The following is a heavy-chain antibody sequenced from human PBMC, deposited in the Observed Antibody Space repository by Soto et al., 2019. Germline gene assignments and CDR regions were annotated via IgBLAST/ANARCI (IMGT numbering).Heavy chain of an antibody. CDR1: GAALNSGNYY. CDR2: IYVTGAV. V-gene: IGHV4-31*03. CDR3: ERLRIATNNYKWFDT. J-gene: IGHJ5*02. Sequence: SETLSLTCSVSGAALNSGNYYWSWIRQVPGKGLEWIGHIYVTGAVDYNPSLRDRITISQDTSERQFSLNLRLVTAADTAVYYCERLRIATNNYKWFDTWGQGTMVT. D-gene: IGHD2-21*01.